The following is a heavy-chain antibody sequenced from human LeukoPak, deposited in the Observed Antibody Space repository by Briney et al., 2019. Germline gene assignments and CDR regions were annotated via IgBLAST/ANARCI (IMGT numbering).Heavy chain of an antibody. Sequence: GGSLRLSCAASGLTVSSNYLTWVRQAPGQGLEWVSLIYSGGSTYYADSVKGRFTISRDNSKNTLYLQMNSLRAADAAVYYCARVEGTTAFDYWGQGTLVTVSS. V-gene: IGHV3-53*01. J-gene: IGHJ4*02. D-gene: IGHD1-7*01. CDR2: IYSGGST. CDR1: GLTVSSNY. CDR3: ARVEGTTAFDY.